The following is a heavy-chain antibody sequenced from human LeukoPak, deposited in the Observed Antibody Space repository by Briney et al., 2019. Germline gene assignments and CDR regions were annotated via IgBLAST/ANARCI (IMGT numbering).Heavy chain of an antibody. CDR3: ARDRGYSYGYFDY. J-gene: IGHJ4*02. CDR1: GGSISSISYY. CDR2: IDYSGST. Sequence: SETLSRTCTVSGGSISSISYYWGWIRQPPGKGLEWIGSIDYSGSTYYNPSRKSRVTISLDTSKNQFSLKLSSVTAADTAVYYCARDRGYSYGYFDYWGQGTLVTVSS. V-gene: IGHV4-39*07. D-gene: IGHD5-18*01.